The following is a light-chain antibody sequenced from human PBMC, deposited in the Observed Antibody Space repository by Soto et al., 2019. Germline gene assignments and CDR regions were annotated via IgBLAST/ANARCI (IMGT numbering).Light chain of an antibody. V-gene: IGLV2-14*01. CDR1: SSDIGGYSY. CDR3: SSYTGISTFAV. Sequence: QSALTQPASVSGSPGQSITISCTGTSSDIGGYSYVSWYQQHPGKAPKLMIFDVRNRPSGVSNRFSGSKSGNTASLTISGLQAEDEADYYCSSYTGISTFAVFGGGNKLTVL. CDR2: DVR. J-gene: IGLJ3*02.